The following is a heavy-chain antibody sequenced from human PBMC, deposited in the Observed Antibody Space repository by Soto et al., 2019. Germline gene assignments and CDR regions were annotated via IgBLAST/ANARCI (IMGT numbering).Heavy chain of an antibody. CDR3: ARDQSWTAYYYYYKDV. Sequence: QVQLVQSGAEVKKPGSSVKVSCKASGGTFSSYTISWVRQAPGQGLEWMGRIIPILCIANYAQKFQGRVTIPADKSTSTAYMELSSLRSEDTAVYYCARDQSWTAYYYYYKDVWGKGTTVTVSS. V-gene: IGHV1-69*08. J-gene: IGHJ6*03. CDR2: IIPILCIA. CDR1: GGTFSSYT. D-gene: IGHD3-10*01.